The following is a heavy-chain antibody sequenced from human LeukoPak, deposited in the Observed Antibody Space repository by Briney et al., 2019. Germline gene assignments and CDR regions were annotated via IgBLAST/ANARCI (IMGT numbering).Heavy chain of an antibody. CDR1: GGSISSSSYY. V-gene: IGHV4-39*07. Sequence: SETLSLTCTVSGGSISSSSYYWGWIRQPPGKGLEWIGSIYYSGSTYYNPSLKSRVTISVDTSKNQFSLKLSSVTAADTAVYYCARESYYSDSSGYSSFDYWGQGTLVTVSS. J-gene: IGHJ4*02. D-gene: IGHD3-22*01. CDR2: IYYSGST. CDR3: ARESYYSDSSGYSSFDY.